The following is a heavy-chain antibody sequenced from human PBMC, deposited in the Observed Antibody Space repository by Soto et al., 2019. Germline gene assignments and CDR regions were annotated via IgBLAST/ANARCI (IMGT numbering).Heavy chain of an antibody. Sequence: QVQLQESGPGLVKPSQTLSLTCTVSGGSISSGGYYWSWIRQHPGKGLEWIGYIYYSGSTYYNPSLKRRVTISVDTSKNQFSLKLSSVTAADTAVYYCARDVPPLQDAFDIWGQGTMVTVSS. CDR1: GGSISSGGYY. V-gene: IGHV4-31*03. D-gene: IGHD2-2*01. J-gene: IGHJ3*02. CDR2: IYYSGST. CDR3: ARDVPPLQDAFDI.